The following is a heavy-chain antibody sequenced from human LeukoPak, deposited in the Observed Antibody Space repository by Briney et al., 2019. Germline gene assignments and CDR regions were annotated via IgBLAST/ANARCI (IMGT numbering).Heavy chain of an antibody. CDR1: GFTFSSYG. CDR3: ARDAQRGFDYSNSLEY. D-gene: IGHD4-11*01. V-gene: IGHV3-48*01. Sequence: QPGGSLRLSCAASGFTFSSYGMNWVRQAPGKGLEWVSYITSSSSTISYAGSVKGRFTISRDNSQNTVFLQMNSLRVEDTAMYYCARDAQRGFDYSNSLEYWGHGTLVTVSS. CDR2: ITSSSSTI. J-gene: IGHJ4*01.